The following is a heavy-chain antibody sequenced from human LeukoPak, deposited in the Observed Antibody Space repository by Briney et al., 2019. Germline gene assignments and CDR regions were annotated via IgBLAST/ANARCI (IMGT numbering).Heavy chain of an antibody. CDR2: IRYDGSNK. D-gene: IGHD1-26*01. CDR3: AKASVGATDYYYYYMDV. V-gene: IGHV3-30*02. J-gene: IGHJ6*03. CDR1: GFTFSGYG. Sequence: PGGSLRLSCAASGFTFSGYGMHWVRQAPGKGLEWVAFIRYDGSNKYYADSVKGRFTISRDNSKNTLYLQMNSLRAEATAVYYCAKASVGATDYYYYYMDVWGKGTTVTVSS.